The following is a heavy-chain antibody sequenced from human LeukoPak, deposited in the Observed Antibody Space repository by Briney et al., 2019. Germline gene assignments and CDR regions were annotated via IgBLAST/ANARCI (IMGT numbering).Heavy chain of an antibody. CDR2: IYYSGST. CDR3: ARTEPHYSNYYFDY. V-gene: IGHV4-39*07. J-gene: IGHJ4*02. Sequence: SETLSLTCTVSGGSISSSSYYWGWIRQPPGKGLEWIGSIYYSGSTYYNPSLKSRVTISVDTSKNQFSLKLSSVTAADTAVFYCARTEPHYSNYYFDYWGQGTLVTVSS. D-gene: IGHD4-11*01. CDR1: GGSISSSSYY.